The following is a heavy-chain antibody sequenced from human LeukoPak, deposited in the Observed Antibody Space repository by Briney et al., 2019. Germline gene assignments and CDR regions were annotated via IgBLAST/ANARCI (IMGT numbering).Heavy chain of an antibody. J-gene: IGHJ4*02. CDR1: GFNFIKAW. Sequence: PGGSLRLSCAASGFNFIKAWMNWVRQAPGRGLEWVGHIKSKTDGGTTDYAAPVKGRFTFSRDDSKSTLSLQMNSLTTEDTAVYYCTADARLRFGAPLHYWGQGTLVTVPS. V-gene: IGHV3-15*01. CDR3: TADARLRFGAPLHY. CDR2: IKSKTDGGTT. D-gene: IGHD3-10*01.